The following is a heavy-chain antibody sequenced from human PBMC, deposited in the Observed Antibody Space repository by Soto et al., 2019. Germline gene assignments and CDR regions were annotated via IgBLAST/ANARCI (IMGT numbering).Heavy chain of an antibody. V-gene: IGHV3-9*01. D-gene: IGHD5-12*01. CDR1: GFTFDDYA. J-gene: IGHJ4*02. CDR2: ISWNSGSI. Sequence: GGSLRLSCAASGFTFDDYAMHWVRQAPGKGLEWVSGISWNSGSIGYADSVKGRFTISRDNAKNSLYLQMNSLRAEDTALYYCAKGRDGYNYSPPDYWGQGTLVTVPQ. CDR3: AKGRDGYNYSPPDY.